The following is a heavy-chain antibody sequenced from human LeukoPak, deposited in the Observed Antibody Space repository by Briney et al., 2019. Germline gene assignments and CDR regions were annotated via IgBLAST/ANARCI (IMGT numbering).Heavy chain of an antibody. Sequence: PSETLSLTCTVSGGSISSGNYYWSWIRQPPGKGLEWGGYIYYSGSTYYNPSLKSRIAISVDTSKNQFSLKLSSVTAADTAVYYCARSSFYSSSWYFDYWGQGTLVTVSS. CDR2: IYYSGST. CDR3: ARSSFYSSSWYFDY. D-gene: IGHD6-13*01. CDR1: GGSISSGNYY. V-gene: IGHV4-30-4*08. J-gene: IGHJ4*02.